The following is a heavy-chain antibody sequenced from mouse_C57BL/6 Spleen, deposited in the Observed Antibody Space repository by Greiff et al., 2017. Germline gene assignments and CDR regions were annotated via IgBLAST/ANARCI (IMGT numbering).Heavy chain of an antibody. V-gene: IGHV1-55*01. CDR3: ARSGIWGYDEGAWFAY. D-gene: IGHD2-2*01. J-gene: IGHJ3*01. Sequence: VQLQQPGAELVKPGASVKMSCKASGYTFTSYWITWVKQRPGQGLEWIGDIYPGSGSTNYNEKFKSKATLTVDTSSSTAYMQLSSLTSEDSAVYYCARSGIWGYDEGAWFAYWGQGTLVTVSA. CDR2: IYPGSGST. CDR1: GYTFTSYW.